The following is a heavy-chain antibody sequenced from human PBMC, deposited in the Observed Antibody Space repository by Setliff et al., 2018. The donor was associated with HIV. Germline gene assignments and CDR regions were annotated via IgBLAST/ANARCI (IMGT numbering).Heavy chain of an antibody. Sequence: SETLSLTCTVSGGSISSSDHYWGWIRQPPGKGLEWIGSIYHSGRTFYNPSLKSRVTVSVDTSKNQFSLKLSSVTAADTAVYYCARDGYGDDYDPLDYWGQGTLVTVSS. CDR1: GGSISSSDHY. D-gene: IGHD4-17*01. J-gene: IGHJ4*02. V-gene: IGHV4-39*07. CDR2: IYHSGRT. CDR3: ARDGYGDDYDPLDY.